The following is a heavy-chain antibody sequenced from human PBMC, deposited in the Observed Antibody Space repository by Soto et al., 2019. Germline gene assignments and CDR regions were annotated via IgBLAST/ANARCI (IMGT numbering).Heavy chain of an antibody. Sequence: SETLSLTCTVSGGSVSSGSYYWSWIRQPPGKGLEWIGYIYYSGSTNYNPSLKSRVTISVDTSKNQFSLKLSSVTAADTAVYYCARGNSSGWYANYYYYGMDVWGQGTTVTVSS. CDR3: ARGNSSGWYANYYYYGMDV. V-gene: IGHV4-61*01. J-gene: IGHJ6*02. CDR1: GGSVSSGSYY. D-gene: IGHD6-19*01. CDR2: IYYSGST.